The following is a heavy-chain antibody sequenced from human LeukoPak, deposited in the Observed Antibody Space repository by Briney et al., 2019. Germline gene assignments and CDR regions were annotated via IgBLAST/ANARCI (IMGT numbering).Heavy chain of an antibody. V-gene: IGHV5-51*01. J-gene: IGHJ2*01. D-gene: IGHD5-18*01. CDR3: ARANTANPYWYFDL. CDR1: GYIYTSYW. Sequence: GESLKISCKGSGYIYTSYWIGWVRQMPGKDLEWMGIIYPGDSDTRYSPSFQGQVTISADKSISTAYLQWSSLKASDTAMYYCARANTANPYWYFDLWGRGTLVTVSS. CDR2: IYPGDSDT.